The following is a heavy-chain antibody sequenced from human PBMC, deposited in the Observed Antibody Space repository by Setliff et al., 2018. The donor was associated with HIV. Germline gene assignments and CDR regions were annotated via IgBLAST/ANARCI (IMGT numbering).Heavy chain of an antibody. J-gene: IGHJ3*02. Sequence: SVKVSCKASGGTFSSYTITWVRQAPGQGLEWMGRIIPILGIADYALKFQGRVSISADKSTSTAYMELSSLRSEDTAVFYCARAPSLVHDSFEIWGQGTMVTVSS. CDR2: IIPILGIA. D-gene: IGHD3-10*01. CDR1: GGTFSSYT. CDR3: ARAPSLVHDSFEI. V-gene: IGHV1-69*02.